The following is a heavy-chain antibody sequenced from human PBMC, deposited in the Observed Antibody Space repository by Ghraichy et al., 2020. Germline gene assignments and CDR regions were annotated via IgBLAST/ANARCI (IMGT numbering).Heavy chain of an antibody. Sequence: SETLSLTCTVSGGSISSGGYYWSWIRQHPGKGLEWIGYIYYSGSTYYNPSLKSRVTISVDTSKNQFSLKLSSVTAADTAVYYCARDLWFGDSDYYYGMDVWGQGTTVTVSS. CDR2: IYYSGST. V-gene: IGHV4-31*03. CDR3: ARDLWFGDSDYYYGMDV. D-gene: IGHD3-10*01. CDR1: GGSISSGGYY. J-gene: IGHJ6*02.